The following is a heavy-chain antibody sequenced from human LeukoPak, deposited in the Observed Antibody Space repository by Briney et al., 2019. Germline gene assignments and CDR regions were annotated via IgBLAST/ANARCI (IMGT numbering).Heavy chain of an antibody. J-gene: IGHJ4*02. Sequence: SETLSLTCTVSGGSINSNNYYWDWIRQPPGKGLEWIGSIYYSGSTYYNPSLKSRVTISLETSRTQFSLNLSSVTAADTAVYYCARAKCGDVSCYRGGGHPHFDYWGQGILVTVSS. V-gene: IGHV4-39*07. D-gene: IGHD2-15*01. CDR2: IYYSGST. CDR3: ARAKCGDVSCYRGGGHPHFDY. CDR1: GGSINSNNYY.